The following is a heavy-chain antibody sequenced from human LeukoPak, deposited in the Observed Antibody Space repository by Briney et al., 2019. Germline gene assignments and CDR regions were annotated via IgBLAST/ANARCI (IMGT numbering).Heavy chain of an antibody. CDR1: GGSISSYY. CDR2: IYTSGST. V-gene: IGHV4-4*07. Sequence: PSETLSLTCTVSGGSISSYYWSWLRQPAGKGLEWIGSIYTSGSTNYNPSLKSRVTISVDKSKNQFSLKLSSVTAADKAVYYCARALADAFDIWGQGTMVTVSS. J-gene: IGHJ3*02. CDR3: ARALADAFDI.